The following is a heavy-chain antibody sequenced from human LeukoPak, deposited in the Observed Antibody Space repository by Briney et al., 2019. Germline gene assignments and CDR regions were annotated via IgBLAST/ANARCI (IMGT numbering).Heavy chain of an antibody. CDR1: GGSISSYY. Sequence: SETLSLTCTVSGGSISSYYWSWIRQPPGKGLEWIGYIYYSGSTNYNPSLKSRVTISVDTSKNQFSLKLTSMTAADTAIYYCARGTVTMDNWGQGTLVTVSS. V-gene: IGHV4-59*01. J-gene: IGHJ4*02. CDR3: ARGTVTMDN. CDR2: IYYSGST. D-gene: IGHD4-17*01.